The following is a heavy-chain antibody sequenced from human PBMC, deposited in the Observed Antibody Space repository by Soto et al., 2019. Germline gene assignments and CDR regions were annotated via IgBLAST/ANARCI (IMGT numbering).Heavy chain of an antibody. CDR3: AKDFAYYYDSSRHNSGY. CDR2: ISYDGSNK. J-gene: IGHJ4*02. D-gene: IGHD3-22*01. Sequence: PGGSLRLSRAASGFTFSSYGMHWVREAACKGLEVVAVISYDGSNKYYEDSVKGRFTISRDNSNNKLYLQMNRLRAEDTAVYYCAKDFAYYYDSSRHNSGYWGQG. CDR1: GFTFSSYG. V-gene: IGHV3-30*18.